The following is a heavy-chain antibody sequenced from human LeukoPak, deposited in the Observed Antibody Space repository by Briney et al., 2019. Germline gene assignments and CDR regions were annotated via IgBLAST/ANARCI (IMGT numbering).Heavy chain of an antibody. CDR2: FDPEDGET. V-gene: IGHV1-24*01. D-gene: IGHD3-22*01. CDR1: GYTLTKLS. Sequence: GASVNVSCKVSGYTLTKLSMHWVRQAPGKGLEWMGGFDPEDGETIYAQKFQGRVTMTKDTSTDTAHMDLSSLRSEDTAVYYCTIAQDYHDSSGYYLEYYFDFWGQGTLVTVSS. J-gene: IGHJ4*02. CDR3: TIAQDYHDSSGYYLEYYFDF.